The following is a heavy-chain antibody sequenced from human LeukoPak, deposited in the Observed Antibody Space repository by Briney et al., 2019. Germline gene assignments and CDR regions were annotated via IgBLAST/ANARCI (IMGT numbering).Heavy chain of an antibody. CDR1: GYSISSGYY. D-gene: IGHD7-27*01. CDR3: VREIEGTG. J-gene: IGHJ4*02. V-gene: IGHV4-38-2*02. CDR2: LFHTGTT. Sequence: SETLSLTCTVSGYSISSGYYWGWIRQFPGKGLEWIGSLFHTGTTYYNPSLQSRVTISMDRSRNQFSLKLTSVTAADTAVYYCVREIEGTGWGQGTLVTVSS.